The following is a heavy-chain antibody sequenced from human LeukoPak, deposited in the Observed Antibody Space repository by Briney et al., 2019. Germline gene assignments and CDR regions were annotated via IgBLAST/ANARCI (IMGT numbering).Heavy chain of an antibody. V-gene: IGHV4-61*02. CDR2: IYTSGST. D-gene: IGHD3-10*01. CDR3: ARVVLGSGSYYTT. CDR1: GGPISSGSYY. Sequence: SQTLSLTCTVSGGPISSGSYYWSWIRQPAGKGLEWIGRIYTSGSTNYNPSLKSRVTISVDTSKNQFSLKLSSVTAADTAVYYCARVVLGSGSYYTTWGQGTLVTVSS. J-gene: IGHJ5*02.